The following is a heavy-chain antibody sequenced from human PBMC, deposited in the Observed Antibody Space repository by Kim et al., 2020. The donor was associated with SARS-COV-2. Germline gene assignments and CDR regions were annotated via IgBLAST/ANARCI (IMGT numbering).Heavy chain of an antibody. J-gene: IGHJ4*02. D-gene: IGHD5-12*01. CDR3: ARDPQDGYGHFDF. V-gene: IGHV3-53*01. Sequence: GGSLRLSCAASGFTVNTVHMAWVRQTPGKGLEWVSVIYRGGSIDYVDSVKGRFTISRDISKNTLYLQMNSLRAEDTALYYCARDPQDGYGHFDFWGQGTLVTVSS. CDR1: GFTVNTVH. CDR2: IYRGGSI.